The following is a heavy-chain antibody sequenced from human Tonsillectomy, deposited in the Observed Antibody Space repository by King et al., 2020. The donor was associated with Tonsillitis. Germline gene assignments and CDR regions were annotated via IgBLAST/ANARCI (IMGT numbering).Heavy chain of an antibody. CDR1: GYSFTSYW. V-gene: IGHV5-51*01. D-gene: IGHD3-22*01. Sequence: VQLVESGAEVKEPGESLKISCKGSGYSFTSYWIGWVRQMPGKGLECMGIIYPGDSDTRYSPSFQGQVTISADKSISTAYLQWSSLKASDTAMYYCARLRVYYDSSGSYLYYFDYWGQGTLVTVSS. CDR3: ARLRVYYDSSGSYLYYFDY. J-gene: IGHJ4*02. CDR2: IYPGDSDT.